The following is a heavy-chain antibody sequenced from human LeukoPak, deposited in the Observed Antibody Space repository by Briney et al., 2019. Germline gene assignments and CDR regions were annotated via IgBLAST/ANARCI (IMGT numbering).Heavy chain of an antibody. V-gene: IGHV4-39*07. CDR3: ARPTTGYSSRHIIRGGGFYAFDI. J-gene: IGHJ3*02. D-gene: IGHD6-13*01. CDR1: NDSISSGDYY. Sequence: SETLSLTCTVSNDSISSGDYYWNWIRQPPGKGLEWIGEINHSGSTNYNPSLKSRVTISVDTSKNQFSLKLSSVTAADTAVYYCARPTTGYSSRHIIRGGGFYAFDIWGQGTMVTVSS. CDR2: INHSGST.